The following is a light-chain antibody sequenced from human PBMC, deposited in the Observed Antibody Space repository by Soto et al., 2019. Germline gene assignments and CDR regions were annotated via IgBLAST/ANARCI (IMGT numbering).Light chain of an antibody. CDR3: SSYAGSKIFV. V-gene: IGLV2-8*01. J-gene: IGLJ1*01. CDR1: SSDVGDYNY. CDR2: EVI. Sequence: QSVLTQPASVSGSPGQSVTISCTGTSSDVGDYNYVSWYQQHPGKAPKLIIYEVIKRPSGVPDRFSGSKYGNTASLTVSGLQAEDEADYFCSSYAGSKIFVFGTGTKVTV.